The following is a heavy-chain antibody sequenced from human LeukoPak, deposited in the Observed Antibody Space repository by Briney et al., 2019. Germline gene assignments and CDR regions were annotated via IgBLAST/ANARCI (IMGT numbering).Heavy chain of an antibody. CDR1: GFTFSSYA. V-gene: IGHV3-23*01. J-gene: IGHJ4*02. CDR3: AKGDIVATIW. CDR2: ISGSGGST. D-gene: IGHD5-12*01. Sequence: AGGSLRVSCAASGFTFSSYAMSWVRQAPGKRLEWVSAISGSGGSTYYADSVKGRFTISRDNSKNTLYLQMNSLRAEDTAVYYCAKGDIVATIWWGQGTLVAVSS.